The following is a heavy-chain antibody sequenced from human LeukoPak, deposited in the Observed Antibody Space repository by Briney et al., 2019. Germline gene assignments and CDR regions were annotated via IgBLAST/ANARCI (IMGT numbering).Heavy chain of an antibody. J-gene: IGHJ4*02. D-gene: IGHD1-26*01. CDR2: IYYSGST. CDR3: ARQGGSYYTPFDS. CDR1: GGSISSSSYY. Sequence: SETLSLTCTVSGGSISSSSYYWGWIRQPPGKGREWIGNIYYSGSTYYNPSLRSRVTISVDTSKNQFSLKLNSVTAADTAVYYCARQGGSYYTPFDSWGQGTLVTVSS. V-gene: IGHV4-39*01.